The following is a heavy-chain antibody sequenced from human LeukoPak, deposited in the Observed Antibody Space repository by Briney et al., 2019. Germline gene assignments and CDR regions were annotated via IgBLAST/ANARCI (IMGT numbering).Heavy chain of an antibody. CDR1: GGSISSYY. D-gene: IGHD3-16*01. CDR3: ARRNPQYDYVWEMHY. J-gene: IGHJ4*02. V-gene: IGHV4-59*01. Sequence: SETLSLTCTVSGGSISSYYWSWIRQPPGKGLEWIGYIYYSGSTNYNPSLKSRVTISVDTSKNQFSLKLSSVTAADTAVYYCARRNPQYDYVWEMHYWGQGTLVTVSS. CDR2: IYYSGST.